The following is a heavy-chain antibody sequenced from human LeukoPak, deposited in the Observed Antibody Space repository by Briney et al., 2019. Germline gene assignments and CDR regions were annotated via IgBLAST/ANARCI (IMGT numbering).Heavy chain of an antibody. D-gene: IGHD2-15*01. CDR3: ARDRGGSCSAIDY. CDR2: ISSSSSTI. J-gene: IGHJ4*02. Sequence: GGSLRLSCAASGFTFSSYSMNWVRQAPGKGLEWVSFISSSSSTIYYADSVKGRFTISRDNAKNSLYLQMNSLRAEDTAVYYCARDRGGSCSAIDYWGQGTLVTVSS. V-gene: IGHV3-48*04. CDR1: GFTFSSYS.